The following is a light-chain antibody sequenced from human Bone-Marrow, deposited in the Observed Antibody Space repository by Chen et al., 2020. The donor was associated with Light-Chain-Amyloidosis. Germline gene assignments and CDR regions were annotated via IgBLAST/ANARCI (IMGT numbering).Light chain of an antibody. CDR1: SSDVGGDNH. Sequence: QSALLPPASVSGSPGPSITISCTVTSSDVGGDNHVSWYQKHPDKAPKLMIYEVTNRPSWVPDRFSGSKSDNTASLTISGLQTEDEADYFCSSYTITNTLVFGSGTRVTVL. V-gene: IGLV2-14*01. CDR2: EVT. CDR3: SSYTITNTLV. J-gene: IGLJ1*01.